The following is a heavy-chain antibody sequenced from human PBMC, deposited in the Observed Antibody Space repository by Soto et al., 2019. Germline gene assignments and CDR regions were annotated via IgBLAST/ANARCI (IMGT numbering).Heavy chain of an antibody. CDR2: ISSNGGST. CDR1: GFTFSSYA. CDR3: VKQEMATTLPGNHFDY. D-gene: IGHD5-12*01. Sequence: GGSLRLSCSASGFTFSSYAMHWVRQAPGKGLEYVSAISSNGGSTYYADSVKGRFTISRDNSKNTLYLQMSSLRAEDTAVYYCVKQEMATTLPGNHFDYWGQGTLVTVSS. J-gene: IGHJ4*02. V-gene: IGHV3-64D*06.